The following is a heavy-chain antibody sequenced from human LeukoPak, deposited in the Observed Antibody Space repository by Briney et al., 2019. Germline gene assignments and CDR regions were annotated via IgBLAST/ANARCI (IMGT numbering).Heavy chain of an antibody. J-gene: IGHJ2*01. CDR2: IIPIFGTA. CDR3: ARDLTYSSSWDYWYFDL. V-gene: IGHV1-69*13. D-gene: IGHD6-13*01. Sequence: SVKVSCKASGGTFSSYAISWVRQAPGQGLEWMGGIIPIFGTANYAQKFQGRVTITADESTSTAYMELSSLRSEDTAVYYCARDLTYSSSWDYWYFDLWGRGTLVTVSS. CDR1: GGTFSSYA.